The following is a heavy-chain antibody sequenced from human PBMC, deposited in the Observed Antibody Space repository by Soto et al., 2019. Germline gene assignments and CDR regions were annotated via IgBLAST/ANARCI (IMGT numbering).Heavy chain of an antibody. Sequence: SETLSLTCTVSGVSISSGGYYWSWIRQHPGKGREGIGYSYYSGRTNYNPSLHSRVCIAGDTTEDQLSLKLTSVTAADTSVYYCARGSFFSGSSWFDPWGRGTLVTVSS. V-gene: IGHV4-31*03. D-gene: IGHD6-6*01. CDR2: SYYSGRT. CDR1: GVSISSGGYY. CDR3: ARGSFFSGSSWFDP. J-gene: IGHJ5*02.